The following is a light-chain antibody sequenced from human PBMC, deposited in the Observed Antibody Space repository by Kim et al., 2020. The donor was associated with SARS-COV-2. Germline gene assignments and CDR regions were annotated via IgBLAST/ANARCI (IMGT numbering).Light chain of an antibody. CDR1: QGISSY. V-gene: IGKV1-9*01. CDR2: AAS. CDR3: QQLNSYPT. J-gene: IGKJ3*01. Sequence: SASVGDRVTITCRASQGISSYLAWYQQKPGKAPKLLIYAASTLQSGVPSRFSDSGSGTEFTLTISSLQPEDFATYYCQQLNSYPTFGPGTKVDIK.